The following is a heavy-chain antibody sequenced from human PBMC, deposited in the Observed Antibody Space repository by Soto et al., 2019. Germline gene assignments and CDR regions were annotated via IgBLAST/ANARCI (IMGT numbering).Heavy chain of an antibody. Sequence: EVQLVESGGGSVQPGGSLRLSCAASGFTFSKFSMNWVRQAPGRGLEWISYISGGGRPISYADSVKGRFTISRANASNSLHLQLDRLRDEDTAVYYCARDLGWALDSWCQETLVTVAS. J-gene: IGHJ4*02. CDR2: ISGGGRPI. CDR1: GFTFSKFS. CDR3: ARDLGWALDS. V-gene: IGHV3-48*02. D-gene: IGHD6-19*01.